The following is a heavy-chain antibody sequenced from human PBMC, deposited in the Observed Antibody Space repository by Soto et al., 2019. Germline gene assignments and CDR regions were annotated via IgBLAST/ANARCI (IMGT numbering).Heavy chain of an antibody. D-gene: IGHD6-13*01. V-gene: IGHV3-43*02. J-gene: IGHJ4*02. CDR3: AKDMSRSSYCCCWDY. CDR2: ISGDGGST. Sequence: GGSLRLSCAASGFTFNNYAMHWVRQAPGKGLEWVSLISGDGGSTYYADSVKGRFTISRDNSNNSLYLQMNSLRAEDTALYYCAKDMSRSSYCCCWDYWGQGTLVTVSS. CDR1: GFTFNNYA.